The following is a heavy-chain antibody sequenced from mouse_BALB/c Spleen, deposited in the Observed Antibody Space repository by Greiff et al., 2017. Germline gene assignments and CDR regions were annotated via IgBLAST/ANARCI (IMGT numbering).Heavy chain of an antibody. J-gene: IGHJ3*01. D-gene: IGHD1-1*02. CDR1: GFTFSSYA. CDR2: ISSGGST. Sequence: EVMLVESGGGLVKPGGSLKLSCAASGFTFSSYAMSWVRQTPEKRLEWVASISSGGSTYYPDSVKGRFTISRDNARNILYLQMSSLGSEDTAMYYCARGGVDGFAYWGQGTLVTVSA. CDR3: ARGGVDGFAY. V-gene: IGHV5-6-5*01.